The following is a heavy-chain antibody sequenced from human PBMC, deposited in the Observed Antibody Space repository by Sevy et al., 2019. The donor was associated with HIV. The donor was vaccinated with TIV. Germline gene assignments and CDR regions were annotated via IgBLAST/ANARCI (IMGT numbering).Heavy chain of an antibody. D-gene: IGHD2-15*01. J-gene: IGHJ1*01. V-gene: IGHV3-11*01. CDR2: ISIAGDIV. CDR3: ARAAADCSGGTCYSAASNHYFQH. CDR1: GFTFSDYY. Sequence: GRSLRLSCAASGFTFSDYYMSWIRQAPGRGLEWIAYISIAGDIVYYADSVKGRFTISRDNAKNSLYLQLNSLRAEDRAVYYCARAAADCSGGTCYSAASNHYFQHWGQGTLVTVSS.